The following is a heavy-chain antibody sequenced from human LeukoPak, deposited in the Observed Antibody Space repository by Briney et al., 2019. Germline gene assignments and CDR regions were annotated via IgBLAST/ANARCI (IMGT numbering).Heavy chain of an antibody. D-gene: IGHD6-19*01. CDR1: GFTFSSYA. J-gene: IGHJ5*02. CDR3: AKDHEGIAVAGPGFDP. CDR2: ISGSGGST. V-gene: IGHV3-23*01. Sequence: PGGSLRLSCAASGFTFSSYAMSWVPQAPGKGLEWVSAISGSGGSTYYADSVKGRFTISRDNSKNTLYLQMDSLRAEDTAVYYCAKDHEGIAVAGPGFDPWGQGTLVTVSS.